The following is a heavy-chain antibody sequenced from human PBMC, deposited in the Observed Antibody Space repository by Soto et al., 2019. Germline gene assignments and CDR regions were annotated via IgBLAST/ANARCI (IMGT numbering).Heavy chain of an antibody. J-gene: IGHJ4*02. V-gene: IGHV3-30*03. Sequence: GFLRLSCAASGFTFSNYGMHWVRQAPGKGLEWVAVISDDGVSKYYADSVQGRFTISRDNSESAVFLQMNSLRPDDTALYFCARAYYFGSGTSYTLYYWGQGTQVTVSS. CDR1: GFTFSNYG. CDR2: ISDDGVSK. D-gene: IGHD3-10*01. CDR3: ARAYYFGSGTSYTLYY.